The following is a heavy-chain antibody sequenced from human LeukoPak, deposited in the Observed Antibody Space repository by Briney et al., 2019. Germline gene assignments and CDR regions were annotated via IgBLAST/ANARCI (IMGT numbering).Heavy chain of an antibody. J-gene: IGHJ4*02. CDR3: ARGRFSIPAYFDY. V-gene: IGHV4-34*01. CDR2: INHSGST. D-gene: IGHD2-21*01. Sequence: WIRXXPXKXXEWXGEINHSGSTNYNPSLKSRVTISVDTSKNQFSLKLSSVTAADTAVYYCARGRFSIPAYFDYWGQGTLVTVSS.